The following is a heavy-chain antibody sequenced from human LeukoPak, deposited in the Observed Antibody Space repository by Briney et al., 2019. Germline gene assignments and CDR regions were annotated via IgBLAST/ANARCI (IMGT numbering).Heavy chain of an antibody. V-gene: IGHV4-34*01. J-gene: IGHJ5*02. CDR1: GGSFSGYY. CDR3: ARSGRGYSYGLNP. Sequence: SETLSLTCAVYGGSFSGYYWSWIRQPPGKGLEWIGEINHSGSTNYNPSLKSRVTISVDTSKNQFSLKLSSVTAADTAVYYCARSGRGYSYGLNPWGQGTLVTVSS. D-gene: IGHD5-18*01. CDR2: INHSGST.